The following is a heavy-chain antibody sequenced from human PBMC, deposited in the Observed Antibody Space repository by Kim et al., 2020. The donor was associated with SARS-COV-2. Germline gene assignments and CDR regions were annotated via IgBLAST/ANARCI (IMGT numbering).Heavy chain of an antibody. CDR3: AKDLGVRGVAPTPDH. CDR1: GFAFGSYA. J-gene: IGHJ4*02. V-gene: IGHV3-23*01. Sequence: GGSLRLSCGASGFAFGSYAMTWVRQAPGKGLEWVSTISYSGDATYYADSVKGRFIISRDNSKNTLYLQMASLRVEDTATYHCAKDLGVRGVAPTPDHWGQGTLVTISS. CDR2: ISYSGDAT. D-gene: IGHD5-12*01.